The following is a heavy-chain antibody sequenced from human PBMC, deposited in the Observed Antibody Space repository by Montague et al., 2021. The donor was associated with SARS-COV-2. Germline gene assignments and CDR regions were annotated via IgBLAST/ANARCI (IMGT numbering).Heavy chain of an antibody. CDR1: GFTFSSYS. CDR3: ARESPYYGSGSEGFDY. CDR2: ISSSSSYI. J-gene: IGHJ4*02. V-gene: IGHV3-21*01. Sequence: SLRLSCAASGFTFSSYSMNWVRQAPGKGLEWVSSISSSSSYIYYADSVKGRFTIPRDNAKNSLYLQMNSLRAEDTAVYYCARESPYYGSGSEGFDYWGQGTLVTVSS. D-gene: IGHD3-10*01.